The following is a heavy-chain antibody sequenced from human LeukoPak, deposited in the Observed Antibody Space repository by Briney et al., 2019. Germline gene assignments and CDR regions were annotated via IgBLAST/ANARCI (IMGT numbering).Heavy chain of an antibody. CDR2: ISGSGGST. D-gene: IGHD3-10*01. CDR3: AKDLDYYGSGSLTPDY. Sequence: GGSLRLSCAASGFTFSSYAMSWVRQAPGKGLEWVSAISGSGGSTYYADSVKGRFTISRDNPKNTLYLQMNSLRAEDTAVYYCAKDLDYYGSGSLTPDYWGQGTLVAVSS. J-gene: IGHJ4*02. V-gene: IGHV3-23*01. CDR1: GFTFSSYA.